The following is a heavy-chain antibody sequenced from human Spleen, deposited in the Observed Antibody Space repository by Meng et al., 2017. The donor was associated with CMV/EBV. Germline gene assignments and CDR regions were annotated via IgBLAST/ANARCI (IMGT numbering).Heavy chain of an antibody. V-gene: IGHV4-30-4*08. Sequence: GDYYWSGIRQPPGKGLEWIGYIYYSGSTYYNPSLKSRVTISVDTSKNQFSLKLSSVTAADTAVYYCARLPALYDYVWGSYRGDAFDIWGQGTMVTVSS. CDR3: ARLPALYDYVWGSYRGDAFDI. J-gene: IGHJ3*02. CDR2: IYYSGST. D-gene: IGHD3-16*02. CDR1: GDYY.